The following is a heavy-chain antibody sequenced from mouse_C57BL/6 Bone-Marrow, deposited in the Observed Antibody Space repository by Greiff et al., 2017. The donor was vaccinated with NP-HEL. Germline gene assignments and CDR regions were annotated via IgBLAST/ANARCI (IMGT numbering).Heavy chain of an antibody. Sequence: DVKLVESGGGLVQPGGSLSLSCAASGFTFTDYYMSWVRQPPGKALEWLGFIRNKANGNTTEYSASVKGRFTISRDNSQSSLYLQMNALRAEDSATYYCARYISYYRSSSWYFEGWGTGTTVTVSS. V-gene: IGHV7-3*01. D-gene: IGHD1-1*01. J-gene: IGHJ1*03. CDR1: GFTFTDYY. CDR2: IRNKANGNTT. CDR3: ARYISYYRSSSWYFEG.